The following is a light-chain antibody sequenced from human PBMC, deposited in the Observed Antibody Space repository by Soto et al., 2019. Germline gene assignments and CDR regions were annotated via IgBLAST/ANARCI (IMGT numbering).Light chain of an antibody. J-gene: IGKJ5*01. V-gene: IGKV3-20*01. Sequence: EIVLTQSPGTLSLSPGRRATLSCRDSQSVSSSYLAWYQQKPGQPPRILIYGASSRATGIPDRFSGSGSGTDFTLTISRLETEDFAVFYCQHYDSLPITFGQGTRLEIK. CDR2: GAS. CDR3: QHYDSLPIT. CDR1: QSVSSSY.